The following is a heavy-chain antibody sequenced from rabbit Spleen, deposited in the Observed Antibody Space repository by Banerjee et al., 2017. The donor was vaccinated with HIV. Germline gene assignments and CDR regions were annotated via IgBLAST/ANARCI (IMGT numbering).Heavy chain of an antibody. V-gene: IGHV1S40*01. Sequence: QSLEESGGGLVKPGTSLTLTCTASGIDFSSYYYMCWVRQAPGKGLEWIACIYSSSSGTTYYASWAKGRFTFSRTSSTTVTLQMTSLTAADTATYFCARDLVAVIGWNFNLWGPGTLVTVS. CDR1: GIDFSSYYY. J-gene: IGHJ4*01. D-gene: IGHD1-1*01. CDR2: IYSSSSGTT. CDR3: ARDLVAVIGWNFNL.